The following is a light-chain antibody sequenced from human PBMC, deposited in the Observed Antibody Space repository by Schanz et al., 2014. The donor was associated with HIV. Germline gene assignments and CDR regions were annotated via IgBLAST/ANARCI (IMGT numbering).Light chain of an antibody. CDR1: TSDIGNHDF. J-gene: IGLJ3*02. Sequence: QSVLTQPPSASGSPGQSVTISCTGTTSDIGNHDFVSWYQQHPGKAPKLMIYDVTKRPSGVPARFSGSKSGNTASLTVSGLQAEDEADYYCSSYGGGDTLLFGGGTKVTVL. CDR2: DVT. V-gene: IGLV2-8*01. CDR3: SSYGGGDTLL.